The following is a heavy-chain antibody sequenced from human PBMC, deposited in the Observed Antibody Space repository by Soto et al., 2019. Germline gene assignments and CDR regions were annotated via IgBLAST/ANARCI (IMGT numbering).Heavy chain of an antibody. D-gene: IGHD3-22*01. Sequence: GGSLRLSCAASGFTVTSKSMSWVRQAPGKGLEWVSFIFSGGTTYYADSVKGRFTISRDESKNTLYLQMNNLRAEDTAVYYCARYGGYNHYDGVGFDYWGQGTLVTVSS. J-gene: IGHJ4*02. V-gene: IGHV3-53*01. CDR1: GFTVTSKS. CDR3: ARYGGYNHYDGVGFDY. CDR2: IFSGGTT.